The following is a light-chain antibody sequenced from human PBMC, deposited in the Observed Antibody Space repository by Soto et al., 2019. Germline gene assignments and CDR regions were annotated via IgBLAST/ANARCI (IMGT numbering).Light chain of an antibody. CDR2: DVS. Sequence: QSVLTQPRSVSGSPGQSVTISCTGTSSDVGGYNYVSWYQQHPGKAPKLMIYDVSKRPSGVPDRFSGSKSGNTASLTISGLQAEDEADYYCCLFGGGTKLTVL. V-gene: IGLV2-11*01. CDR3: CL. J-gene: IGLJ2*01. CDR1: SSDVGGYNY.